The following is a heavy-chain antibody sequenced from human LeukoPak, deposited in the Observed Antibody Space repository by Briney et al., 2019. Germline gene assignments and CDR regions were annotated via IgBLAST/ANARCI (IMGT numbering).Heavy chain of an antibody. Sequence: ASVKVSCKASGYTFTGYYMHWVRQAPGKGLEWMGGFDPEDGETIYAQKFQGRVTMTEDTSTDTAYMELSSLRSEDTAVYYCAGSKQLVQFDYWGQGTLVTVSS. CDR2: FDPEDGET. CDR3: AGSKQLVQFDY. J-gene: IGHJ4*02. V-gene: IGHV1-24*01. CDR1: GYTFTGYY. D-gene: IGHD6-6*01.